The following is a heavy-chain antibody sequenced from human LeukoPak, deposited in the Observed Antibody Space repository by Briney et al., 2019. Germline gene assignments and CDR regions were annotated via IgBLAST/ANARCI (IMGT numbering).Heavy chain of an antibody. CDR3: ARALADILTGQSNYGMDV. V-gene: IGHV3-13*01. CDR1: GFTFSSYD. CDR2: IGTAGDT. Sequence: GGSLRLSCAASGFTFSSYDMHWVRQATGKGLEWVSAIGTAGDTYYPGSVKGRFTISRENAKNSLYLQMNSLRAGDTAVYYCARALADILTGQSNYGMDVWGQGTTVNVSS. D-gene: IGHD3-9*01. J-gene: IGHJ6*02.